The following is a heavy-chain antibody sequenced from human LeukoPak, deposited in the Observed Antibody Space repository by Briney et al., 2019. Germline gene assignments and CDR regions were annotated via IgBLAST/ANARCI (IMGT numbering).Heavy chain of an antibody. D-gene: IGHD3-22*01. V-gene: IGHV3-20*04. CDR1: GFTFDDYG. CDR3: ARGSDYYDPQGLIDAFDI. J-gene: IGHJ3*02. CDR2: INWNGGST. Sequence: PGGSLRLSCAASGFTFDDYGMSWVRQAPGKGLEWVSGINWNGGSTGYADSVKGRFTISRDNSKNTLYLQMNSLRAEDTAVYYCARGSDYYDPQGLIDAFDIWGQGTMVTVSS.